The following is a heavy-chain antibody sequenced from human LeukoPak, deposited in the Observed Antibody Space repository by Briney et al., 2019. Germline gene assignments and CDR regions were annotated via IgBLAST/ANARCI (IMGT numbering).Heavy chain of an antibody. D-gene: IGHD6-19*01. CDR3: ARAAPRQWLVPEDDY. J-gene: IGHJ4*02. CDR2: INPNSGGT. V-gene: IGHV1-2*02. Sequence: ASVKVSCKASGYTFTGYYMHWVRQAPGQGLEWMGWINPNSGGTNYAQKLQGRVTMTTDTSTSTAYMELRSLRSDDTAVYYCARAAPRQWLVPEDDYWGQGTLVTVSS. CDR1: GYTFTGYY.